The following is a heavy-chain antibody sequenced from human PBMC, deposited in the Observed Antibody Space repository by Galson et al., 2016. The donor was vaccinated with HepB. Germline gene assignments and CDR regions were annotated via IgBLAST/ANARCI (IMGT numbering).Heavy chain of an antibody. CDR3: ARDRCGGYYGMDD. J-gene: IGHJ6*02. V-gene: IGHV3-33*01. Sequence: SLRLSCAASGFTFSTYGVHWVRQAPGKGLEWVAVIWFDGSKKYYADSVKGRFTISRDNSKNTLFLQMDSLRAEDTAVYYCARDRCGGYYGMDDWGQGTTVTVSS. CDR1: GFTFSTYG. CDR2: IWFDGSKK. D-gene: IGHD2-15*01.